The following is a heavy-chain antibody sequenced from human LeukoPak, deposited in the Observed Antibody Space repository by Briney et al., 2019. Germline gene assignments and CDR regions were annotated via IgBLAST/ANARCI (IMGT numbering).Heavy chain of an antibody. D-gene: IGHD1-1*01. CDR2: ISGNSGDT. V-gene: IGHV3-11*06. J-gene: IGHJ4*02. Sequence: GGSLRLSCASSGFTFSDSYMTWVRQAPGKGLEWLSYISGNSGDTNYADSVRGRFTISRDNAENSLYLQMNSLRVEDTAVYYCARDPRTVRIWGQGTLVTVSS. CDR1: GFTFSDSY. CDR3: ARDPRTVRI.